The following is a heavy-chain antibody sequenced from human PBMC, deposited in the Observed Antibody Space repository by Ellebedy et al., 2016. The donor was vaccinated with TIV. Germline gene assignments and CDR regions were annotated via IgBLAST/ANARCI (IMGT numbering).Heavy chain of an antibody. CDR2: IIPTSGSA. V-gene: IGHV1-69*06. D-gene: IGHD6-19*01. CDR3: ATGPSGAFAY. J-gene: IGHJ4*02. CDR1: GGAFNNYA. Sequence: SVKVSCXTSGGAFNNYAISWVRQAPGQGLEWMGGIIPTSGSADYAQNFQGRVTITADKSTRSVFMDLSSLRSEDTAVYYCATGPSGAFAYWGQGTLVTVSS.